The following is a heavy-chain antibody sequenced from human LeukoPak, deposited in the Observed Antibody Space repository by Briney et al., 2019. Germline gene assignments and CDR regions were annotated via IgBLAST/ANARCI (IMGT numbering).Heavy chain of an antibody. J-gene: IGHJ4*02. V-gene: IGHV1-24*01. CDR1: GYTLTELS. CDR3: ATDREGSGSSLDY. Sequence: ASVKVSCKVSGYTLTELSMHWVRQAPGKGLEWMGGFDPEDGEAIYTQKFQGRVTMTEDTSTDTAYMELSSLRSEDTAVYYCATDREGSGSSLDYWGQGTLVTVSS. CDR2: FDPEDGEA. D-gene: IGHD3-10*01.